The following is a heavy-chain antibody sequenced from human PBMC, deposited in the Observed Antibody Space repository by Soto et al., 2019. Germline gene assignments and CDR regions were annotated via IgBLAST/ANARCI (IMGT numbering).Heavy chain of an antibody. Sequence: QVQLVQSGAEVKKPGASVKVSCKASGYTFTSYYMHWVRQAPGQGLEWLGIINPSGGSTSYAQKFQGRVTMTRDRSTSTVYMELSSLRSEDTAVYYCARGRGYCSGGSSYSGYFDYWGQGTLVTVSS. CDR3: ARGRGYCSGGSSYSGYFDY. CDR2: INPSGGST. J-gene: IGHJ4*02. V-gene: IGHV1-46*03. CDR1: GYTFTSYY. D-gene: IGHD2-15*01.